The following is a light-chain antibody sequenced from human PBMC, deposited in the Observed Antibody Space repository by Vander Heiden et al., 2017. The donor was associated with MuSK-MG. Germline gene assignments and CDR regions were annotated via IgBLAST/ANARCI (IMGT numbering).Light chain of an antibody. CDR1: YSDIGSYNF. Sequence: QSALTQPASVSGSPGQAITISCSGTYSDIGSYNFVSWYQQHPGKAPKLIISEVSKRPSGVSDRFSDSKSGNTASLTISGLQAEDEADYYCCSYAGTHTFVLFGGGTTLAVL. CDR2: EVS. CDR3: CSYAGTHTFVL. J-gene: IGLJ2*01. V-gene: IGLV2-23*02.